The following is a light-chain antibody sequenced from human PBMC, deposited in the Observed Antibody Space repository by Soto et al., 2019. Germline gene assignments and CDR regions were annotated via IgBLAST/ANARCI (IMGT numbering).Light chain of an antibody. J-gene: IGKJ1*01. V-gene: IGKV1-27*01. CDR3: QKYNSATWT. CDR1: QGISTY. Sequence: EIQMTQSPSSLSAYVGDRVTITCRASQGISTYLAWYQQKPGKVPRLLIFAASTLQSGDPYRFRGAGSETDFTLTTNGLQPEDVATYYCQKYNSATWTFGQGTKVDIX. CDR2: AAS.